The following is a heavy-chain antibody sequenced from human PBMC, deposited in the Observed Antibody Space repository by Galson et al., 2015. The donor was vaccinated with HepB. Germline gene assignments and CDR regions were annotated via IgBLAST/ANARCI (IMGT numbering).Heavy chain of an antibody. CDR1: GFTFSSYW. V-gene: IGHV3-74*01. CDR3: ARFMTTVTPYY. D-gene: IGHD4-17*01. CDR2: VSGDGSST. Sequence: SLRLSCAASGFTFSSYWMHWVRQAPGKGLVWVSRVSGDGSSTTYADSVKGRVTISRDNARNTLYLQMNSLRAEDTAVYYCARFMTTVTPYYWGQGTLVTVSS. J-gene: IGHJ4*02.